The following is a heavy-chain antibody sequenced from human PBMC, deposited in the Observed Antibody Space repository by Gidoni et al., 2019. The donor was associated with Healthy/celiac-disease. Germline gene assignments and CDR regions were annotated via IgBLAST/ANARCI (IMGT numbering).Heavy chain of an antibody. CDR2: ISSSSSYT. CDR1: GFTFSDYY. V-gene: IGHV3-11*06. J-gene: IGHJ6*03. D-gene: IGHD3-10*01. CDR3: AREAMVRGVIIKNYYYYYMDV. Sequence: QVQLVESGGGLVKPGGSLRLSCAASGFTFSDYYLSWIRQAPGKVLEWVSYISSSSSYTNYADSVKGRFTISRDNAKNSLYLQMNSLRAEDTAVYYCAREAMVRGVIIKNYYYYYMDVWGKGTTVTVSS.